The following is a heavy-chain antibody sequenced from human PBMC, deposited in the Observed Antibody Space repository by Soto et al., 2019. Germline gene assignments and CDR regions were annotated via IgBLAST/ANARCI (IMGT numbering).Heavy chain of an antibody. CDR3: ARGACSGGSCLLRLKNWFDP. CDR2: IDPSDSYT. V-gene: IGHV5-10-1*01. Sequence: EVQLVQSGAEVKKPGESLRISCKGSGYDFTNYLITWVRQMPGKGLEWMGRIDPSDSYTNYSPSFQGHVTISADKSIXTXYXXWRSLKASDTAMYYCARGACSGGSCLLRLKNWFDPWGQGTLVTVSS. D-gene: IGHD2-15*01. J-gene: IGHJ5*02. CDR1: GYDFTNYL.